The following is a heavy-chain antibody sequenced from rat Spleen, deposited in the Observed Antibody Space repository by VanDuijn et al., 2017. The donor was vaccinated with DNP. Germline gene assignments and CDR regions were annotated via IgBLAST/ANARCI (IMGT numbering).Heavy chain of an antibody. Sequence: EVQLVESGGGLVQPGRSLKLSCAASGFTFSNYDMAWVRQAPTKGLEWVATISYDGSSTYYRDSVKDRFTISRDNAKSTLYLQMDSLRSEDTATYYCAGSYYYSTYINWFAYWGQGTLVTVSS. CDR1: GFTFSNYD. V-gene: IGHV5-7*01. CDR3: AGSYYYSTYINWFAY. J-gene: IGHJ3*01. CDR2: ISYDGSST. D-gene: IGHD1-2*01.